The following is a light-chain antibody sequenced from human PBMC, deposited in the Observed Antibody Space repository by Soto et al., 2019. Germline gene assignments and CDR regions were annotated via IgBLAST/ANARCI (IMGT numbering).Light chain of an antibody. Sequence: DIQMTQSPSSLSESAGDRVTITCRASQGISTYLNWYQQIPGKAPKLLIYAASSLQSGVPSRFSGSGSETDFTLTISSLQPEDFATYSCQQSYNTTWTFGQGTKVEIQ. V-gene: IGKV1-39*01. CDR2: AAS. J-gene: IGKJ1*01. CDR1: QGISTY. CDR3: QQSYNTTWT.